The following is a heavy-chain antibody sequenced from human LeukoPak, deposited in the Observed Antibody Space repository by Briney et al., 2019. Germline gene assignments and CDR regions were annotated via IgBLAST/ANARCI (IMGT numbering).Heavy chain of an antibody. J-gene: IGHJ4*02. CDR3: ARDGKTYYDFWSGGIGFATYYFDY. D-gene: IGHD3-3*01. Sequence: GGCLRLSWAASGYTFSDYYMSWMRQAPGKGLEWVSYISSSGSTIYYADSVKGRFTISRDNAKNSLYLQMNSLRAEDTAVYYCARDGKTYYDFWSGGIGFATYYFDYWGQGTLVTVSS. CDR1: GYTFSDYY. CDR2: ISSSGSTI. V-gene: IGHV3-11*01.